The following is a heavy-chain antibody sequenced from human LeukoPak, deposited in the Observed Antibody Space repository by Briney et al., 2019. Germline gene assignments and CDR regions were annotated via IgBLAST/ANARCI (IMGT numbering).Heavy chain of an antibody. D-gene: IGHD1-26*01. CDR3: ARGGYSGSYYRPSAAWFDP. V-gene: IGHV7-4-1*02. CDR1: GYTFTSYA. CDR2: INTNTGNP. Sequence: ASVKVSCKASGYTFTSYAMNWVRQAPGQGLEWMGWINTNTGNPTYAQGFTGRFVFSLHTSVSTAYLQISSLKAEDTAVYYCARGGYSGSYYRPSAAWFDPWGQGTLVTVSS. J-gene: IGHJ5*02.